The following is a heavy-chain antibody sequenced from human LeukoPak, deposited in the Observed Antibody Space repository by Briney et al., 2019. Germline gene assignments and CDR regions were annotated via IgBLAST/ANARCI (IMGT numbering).Heavy chain of an antibody. CDR2: IKSKTDGGTT. J-gene: IGHJ4*02. CDR1: VFTFNNAW. CDR3: SRYSSSGWV. Sequence: GGCLRLSSAASVFTFNNAWMNWVRQAPGNGRECGGRIKSKTDGGTTDYAAHVKGRFNNSRDDSTNKLYLQMNSMKPDDTAVYYCSRYSSSGWVWGQGTLVTVSS. D-gene: IGHD6-19*01. V-gene: IGHV3-15*01.